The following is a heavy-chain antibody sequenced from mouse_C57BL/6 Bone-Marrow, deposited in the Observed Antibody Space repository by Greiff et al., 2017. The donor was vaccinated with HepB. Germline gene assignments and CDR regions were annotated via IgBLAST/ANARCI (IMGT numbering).Heavy chain of an antibody. CDR3: TRGYGSSKGFAY. CDR1: GFNIKDYY. Sequence: EVQLQQSGAELVRPGASVKLSCTASGFNIKDYYMHWVKQRPEQGLEWIGRIDPEDGDTEYAPKFQGKATMTADTSSNTAYLQLSSLTSEDTAVYYCTRGYGSSKGFAYWGQETLVTVSA. CDR2: IDPEDGDT. J-gene: IGHJ3*01. V-gene: IGHV14-1*01. D-gene: IGHD1-1*01.